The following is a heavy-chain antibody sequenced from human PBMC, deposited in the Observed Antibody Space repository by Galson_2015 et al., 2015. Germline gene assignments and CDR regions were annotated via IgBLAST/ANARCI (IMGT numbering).Heavy chain of an antibody. CDR2: INAGNGNT. CDR1: GYTFTSYA. V-gene: IGHV1-3*01. J-gene: IGHJ3*02. CDR3: AREPDCSSTSCHAFDI. D-gene: IGHD2-2*01. Sequence: SVKVSCKASGYTFTSYAMHWVRQAPGQRLEWMGWINAGNGNTKYSQKFQGRVTITRDTSASTAYMGLSSLRSEDTAVYYCAREPDCSSTSCHAFDIWGQGTMVTVSS.